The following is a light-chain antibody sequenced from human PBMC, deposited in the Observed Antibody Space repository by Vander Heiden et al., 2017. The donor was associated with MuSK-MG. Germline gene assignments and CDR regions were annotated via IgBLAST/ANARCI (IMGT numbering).Light chain of an antibody. CDR3: QQRFNWPANT. J-gene: IGKJ5*01. Sequence: EIVLTQSPATMSLSPGERATLSCRASQSVSTSLAWYQQKPGQAPRLLMSDASNRATGVPARFSGSGSGTDFTLTISSLEPEDFGVYFCQQRFNWPANTFGQGTRLE. CDR1: QSVSTS. CDR2: DAS. V-gene: IGKV3-11*01.